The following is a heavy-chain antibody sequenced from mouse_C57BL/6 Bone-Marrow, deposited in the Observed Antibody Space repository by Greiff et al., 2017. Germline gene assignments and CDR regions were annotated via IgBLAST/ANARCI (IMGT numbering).Heavy chain of an antibody. V-gene: IGHV1-69*01. CDR2: LDPSDSYT. Sequence: QVQLQQPGAELVMPGASVKLSCKASGYTFTSYWMHWVKQRPGQGLEWIGELDPSDSYTNYNQKFKGKSTLTVDKSSSTAYMKLSSLTSEDSAVYYCARGYYGSSLYAMDYWGQGTSVTVSS. CDR3: ARGYYGSSLYAMDY. J-gene: IGHJ4*01. CDR1: GYTFTSYW. D-gene: IGHD1-1*01.